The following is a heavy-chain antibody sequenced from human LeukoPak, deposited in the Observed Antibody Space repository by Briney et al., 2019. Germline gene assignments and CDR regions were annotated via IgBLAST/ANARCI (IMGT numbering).Heavy chain of an antibody. CDR2: ISYSGST. Sequence: SETLSLTCTVSGGSISSYYWTWIRQPPGKGLEWIGYISYSGSTNYNPSLKSRITISVDTSKNQFSLKLSSVTAADTAMYYCARRAYSSGWYYFDYWGQGTLVTVSS. CDR1: GGSISSYY. J-gene: IGHJ4*02. V-gene: IGHV4-59*01. CDR3: ARRAYSSGWYYFDY. D-gene: IGHD6-19*01.